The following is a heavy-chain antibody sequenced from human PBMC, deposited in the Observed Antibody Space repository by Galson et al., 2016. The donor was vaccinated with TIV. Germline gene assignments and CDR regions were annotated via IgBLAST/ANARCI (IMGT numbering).Heavy chain of an antibody. CDR3: ARTTPPPVSSNGWNDAFDF. V-gene: IGHV3-23*01. J-gene: IGHJ3*01. CDR1: GFPFIHYS. CDR2: VTGRSRST. Sequence: SLRLSCAGFGFPFIHYSVNWVRQAPGKGLEWVSVVTGRSRSTHYADSVRGRFTISRDNSRNTQSLQMNSLRVEDTAVYFCARTTPPPVSSNGWNDAFDFWGQGTIVTVSS. D-gene: IGHD6-19*01.